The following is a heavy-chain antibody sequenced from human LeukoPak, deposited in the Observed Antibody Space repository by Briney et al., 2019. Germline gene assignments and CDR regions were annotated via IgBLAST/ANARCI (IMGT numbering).Heavy chain of an antibody. D-gene: IGHD7-27*01. J-gene: IGHJ3*01. CDR3: ARKGGDDAFDF. Sequence: PSETLSLTCTVSGDSISSYYWSWIRQPAGKGLEWIGRIYISGSTNYNPSLKSRVTMSIDTSKNQFSLMLTSVTAADTAVYYCARKGGDDAFDFWGQGTMVTVSS. CDR2: IYISGST. CDR1: GDSISSYY. V-gene: IGHV4-4*07.